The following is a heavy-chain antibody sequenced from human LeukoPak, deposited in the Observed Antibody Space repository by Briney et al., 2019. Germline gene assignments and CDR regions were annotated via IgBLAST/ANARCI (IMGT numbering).Heavy chain of an antibody. J-gene: IGHJ4*02. D-gene: IGHD4-17*01. V-gene: IGHV4-59*01. Sequence: SETLSLTCTVSGGSISSYYWSWIRQPPGKGLEWIGYIYYSGMTNYNPSLKSRVTISLDTSKNQFSLKLSSVTAADTAVYYCASADYDDYYIDFWGQGTLVTVSS. CDR1: GGSISSYY. CDR2: IYYSGMT. CDR3: ASADYDDYYIDF.